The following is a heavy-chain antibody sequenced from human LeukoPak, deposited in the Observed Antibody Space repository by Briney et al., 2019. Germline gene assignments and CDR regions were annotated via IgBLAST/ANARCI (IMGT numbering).Heavy chain of an antibody. Sequence: SETLSLTCTVSGGSISSGGYYWSWIRQPPGKGLEWIGEINHSRSTNYNPSLKSRVTISVDTSKNQFSLKLSSVTAADTAVYYCARSRYYYDSSGYYKTLGYFDYWGQGTLVTVSS. CDR3: ARSRYYYDSSGYYKTLGYFDY. D-gene: IGHD3-22*01. CDR2: INHSRST. J-gene: IGHJ4*02. V-gene: IGHV4-39*07. CDR1: GGSISSGGYY.